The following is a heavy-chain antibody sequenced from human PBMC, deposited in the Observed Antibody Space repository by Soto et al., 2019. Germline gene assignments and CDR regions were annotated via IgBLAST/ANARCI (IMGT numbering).Heavy chain of an antibody. Sequence: PSETLSLTCTVSGGSISSGDYYWSWIRQPPGKGLEWIGYIYHSGSTYYNPSLKSRVTISVDTSKNQFSLKLSSVTAADTAVYYCARESPEGGRLDPWGQGTLVTVSS. CDR2: IYHSGST. CDR3: ARESPEGGRLDP. V-gene: IGHV4-30-4*01. D-gene: IGHD6-25*01. J-gene: IGHJ5*02. CDR1: GGSISSGDYY.